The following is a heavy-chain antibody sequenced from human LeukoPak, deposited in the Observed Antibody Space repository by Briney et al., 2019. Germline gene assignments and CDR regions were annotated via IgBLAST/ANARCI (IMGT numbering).Heavy chain of an antibody. D-gene: IGHD3/OR15-3a*01. J-gene: IGHJ4*02. CDR3: ARRRTGDSFDY. CDR1: GFSLTTTGMC. Sequence: SGPPLSQPTQTLTLTCTFSGFSLTTTGMCVSWIRQPPGKALEWLARIDWDDDKYYSTSLKTRLTLSKDTSKNQVVLTMTNMDPVDTATYYCARRRTGDSFDYWGQATLVTASS. V-gene: IGHV2-70*11. CDR2: IDWDDDK.